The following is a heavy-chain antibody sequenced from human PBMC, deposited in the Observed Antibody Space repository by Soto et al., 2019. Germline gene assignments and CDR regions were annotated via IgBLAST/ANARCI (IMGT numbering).Heavy chain of an antibody. Sequence: QVQVVESGGGVVQPGRSLRLSCAASGFTFSSYGMHWVRQAPGKGLEWVAVIWYDGSNKYYADSVKGRFTISRDNSKNTLYLQMNSLRAEDTAVYYCARDPRSYCSGGSCYGGYFDYWGQGTLVTVSS. CDR1: GFTFSSYG. CDR3: ARDPRSYCSGGSCYGGYFDY. V-gene: IGHV3-33*01. J-gene: IGHJ4*02. CDR2: IWYDGSNK. D-gene: IGHD2-15*01.